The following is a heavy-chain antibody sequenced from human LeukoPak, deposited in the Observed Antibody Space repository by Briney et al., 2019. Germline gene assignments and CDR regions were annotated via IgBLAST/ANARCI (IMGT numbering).Heavy chain of an antibody. D-gene: IGHD2-15*01. J-gene: IGHJ4*02. CDR1: GFTFSSYG. CDR3: ARLRYSLWGDY. CDR2: ISSSGSTI. V-gene: IGHV3-48*04. Sequence: GGSLRLSCAASGFTFSSYGMHWVRQAPGKGLEWVSYISSSGSTIYYADSVKGRFTISRDNAKNSLYLQMNSLRAEDTAVYYCARLRYSLWGDYWGQGTLVTVSS.